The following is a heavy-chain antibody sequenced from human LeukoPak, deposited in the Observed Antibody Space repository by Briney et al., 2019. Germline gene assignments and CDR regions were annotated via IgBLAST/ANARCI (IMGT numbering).Heavy chain of an antibody. D-gene: IGHD3-9*01. Sequence: GGSLRLSCAASGFTFSSYGMHWVRQAPGKGLEWVAVISYDGSNKYYADSVKGRFTISRDNAKNSLYLQMNSLRAEDTALYYCAREGVYDILTGYSNDAFDIWGQGTMVTVSS. CDR1: GFTFSSYG. CDR2: ISYDGSNK. J-gene: IGHJ3*02. CDR3: AREGVYDILTGYSNDAFDI. V-gene: IGHV3-30*03.